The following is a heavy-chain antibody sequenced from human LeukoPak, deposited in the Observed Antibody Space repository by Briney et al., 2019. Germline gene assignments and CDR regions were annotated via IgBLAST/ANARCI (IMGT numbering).Heavy chain of an antibody. CDR1: GFSSSDYY. J-gene: IGHJ6*03. V-gene: IGHV3-11*06. D-gene: IGHD1-26*01. CDR3: ARDLGQIKDHESQRGASGYYYYMDV. CDR2: ISSSISYI. Sequence: AGSLRPSSAAAGFSSSDYYVSWIRQAPGKVLEWVSSISSSISYIYYAASVKSRYTITRDNAKNSIYLQVNSRRAEDTAVYYCARDLGQIKDHESQRGASGYYYYMDVWGKGTTVTVSS.